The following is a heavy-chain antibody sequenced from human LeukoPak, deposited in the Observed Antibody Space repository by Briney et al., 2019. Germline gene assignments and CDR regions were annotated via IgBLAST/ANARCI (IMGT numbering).Heavy chain of an antibody. CDR3: ARDLIAGATPDY. V-gene: IGHV1-2*02. Sequence: ASVKVSCKASGYTFTGYYMHWVRQAPGQGLELMGWINPNSGGTNYAQKFQGRVTMTRDTSISTAYMELSRLRSDDTAVYYCARDLIAGATPDYWGQGTLVTVSS. CDR1: GYTFTGYY. CDR2: INPNSGGT. D-gene: IGHD1-26*01. J-gene: IGHJ4*02.